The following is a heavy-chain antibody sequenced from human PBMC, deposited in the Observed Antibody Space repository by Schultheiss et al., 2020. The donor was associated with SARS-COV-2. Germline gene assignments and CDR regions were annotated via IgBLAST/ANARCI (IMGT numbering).Heavy chain of an antibody. D-gene: IGHD6-13*01. J-gene: IGHJ6*02. CDR1: GFTFSSYS. CDR2: ISSSSSYI. Sequence: GGSLRLSCAASGFTFSSYSMNWVRQAPGKGLEWVSSISSSSSYIYYADSVKGRFTISRDNAKNTLYLQMNSLRAEDTAVYYCARVGSSWYGDYYYYGMDVWGQGTTVTVSS. CDR3: ARVGSSWYGDYYYYGMDV. V-gene: IGHV3-21*01.